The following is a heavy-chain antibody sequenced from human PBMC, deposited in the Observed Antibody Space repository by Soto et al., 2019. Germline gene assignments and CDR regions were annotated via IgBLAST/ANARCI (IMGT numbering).Heavy chain of an antibody. Sequence: QLQLQESGPGLVKPSETLSLTCTVSGGSISSSSSYWGWIRQSPGKVLEWIGSIYFNGSSSYYPSLKSRVSISLDTSTNQFSMKLTSMTATDTAVYYCARRQTYGWRYFDYWGRGTLVTVSS. J-gene: IGHJ4*02. D-gene: IGHD4-17*01. CDR2: IYFNGSS. CDR1: GGSISSSSSY. CDR3: ARRQTYGWRYFDY. V-gene: IGHV4-39*01.